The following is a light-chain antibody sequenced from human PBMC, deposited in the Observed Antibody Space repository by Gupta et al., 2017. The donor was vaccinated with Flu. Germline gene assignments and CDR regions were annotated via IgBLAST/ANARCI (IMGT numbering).Light chain of an antibody. CDR2: DTS. CDR3: QHRADWQT. CDR1: QSVDSD. J-gene: IGKJ5*01. V-gene: IGKV3-11*01. Sequence: IVLTQSPATLSLSPGDRSTFACRASQSVDSDLVWHQQRPGQPPRLIIFDTSNRATGIAAGFSGGGKANDFTHTSSRREDEAFAVYYAQHRADWQTFGQGTRVEIK.